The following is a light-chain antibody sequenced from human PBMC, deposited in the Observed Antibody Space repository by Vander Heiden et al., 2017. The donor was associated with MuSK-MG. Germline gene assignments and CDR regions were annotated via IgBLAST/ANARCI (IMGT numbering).Light chain of an antibody. CDR3: LQDYNFPRT. V-gene: IGKV1-6*01. CDR2: AAS. J-gene: IGKJ1*01. CDR1: QGIRDD. Sequence: AIQMTQSPSSLSASVGDRDTITCRASQGIRDDVGWYQQKPGKAPKLLIYAASSLESGVPSRFSGSGSGTDFTLTISSLQPEDFATYYCLQDYNFPRTFGQGTKVEIK.